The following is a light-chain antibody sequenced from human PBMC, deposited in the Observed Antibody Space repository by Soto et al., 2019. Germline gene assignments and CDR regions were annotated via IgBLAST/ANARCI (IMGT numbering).Light chain of an antibody. Sequence: QSVLTQPPSVSGAPGQRVTFSCTGSSSNIGAHYDVHWYQQLPGTAPKLLIYGNSNRPSGVPDRFSGSKSGTSASLAITGLQAEDEADYYCQSYDNSLSVYVFGTGTKVTLL. CDR2: GNS. CDR1: SSNIGAHYD. J-gene: IGLJ1*01. CDR3: QSYDNSLSVYV. V-gene: IGLV1-40*01.